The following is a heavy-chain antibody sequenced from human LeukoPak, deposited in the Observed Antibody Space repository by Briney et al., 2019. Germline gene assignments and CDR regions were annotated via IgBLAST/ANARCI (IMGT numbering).Heavy chain of an antibody. D-gene: IGHD6-19*01. CDR2: IYTSGST. V-gene: IGHV4-4*07. CDR3: ARDGIAVAGPVLYYYYYYMDV. CDR1: GGSISSYY. J-gene: IGHJ6*03. Sequence: PSETLSLTCTVSGGSISSYYWSWIRQPAGKGLEWIGRIYTSGSTNYNPSLKSRVTMSVDTSKNQFSLKLSSVTAADTAVYYCARDGIAVAGPVLYYYYYYMDVWGKGTTVTVSS.